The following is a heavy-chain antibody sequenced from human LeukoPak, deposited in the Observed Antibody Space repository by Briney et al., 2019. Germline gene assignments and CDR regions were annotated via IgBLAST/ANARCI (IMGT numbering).Heavy chain of an antibody. CDR1: GFTFDAFDYYA. D-gene: IGHD6-13*01. CDR2: ISWNSGNI. J-gene: IGHJ6*02. Sequence: PGGSLRLSCAASGFTFDAFDYYAMHWVRQAPGKGLEWVSGISWNSGNIGYADFVKGRFTISRDNAKNSLYLQMDSLRAEDTALYYCAKDITAAAGTGYGMDVWGQGTTVTVSS. V-gene: IGHV3-9*01. CDR3: AKDITAAAGTGYGMDV.